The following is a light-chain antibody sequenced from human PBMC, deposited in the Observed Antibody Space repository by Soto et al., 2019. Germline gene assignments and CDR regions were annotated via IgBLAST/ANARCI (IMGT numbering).Light chain of an antibody. Sequence: QSVLTQPPSVSGAPGQRVTISCTGSSSNIGAGYDVNWYQQLPGTAPKLLIFGDSNRPSGVPDRFSGSKSGTSASLAITGLQAVAEADYYCQSSDSRLSGSDVFGTGTKVTVL. CDR2: GDS. CDR3: QSSDSRLSGSDV. V-gene: IGLV1-40*01. J-gene: IGLJ1*01. CDR1: SSNIGAGYD.